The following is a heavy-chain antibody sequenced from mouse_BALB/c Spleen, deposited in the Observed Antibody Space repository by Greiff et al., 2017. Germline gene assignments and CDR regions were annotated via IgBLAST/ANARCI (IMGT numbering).Heavy chain of an antibody. J-gene: IGHJ3*01. D-gene: IGHD2-1*01. V-gene: IGHV3-2*02. Sequence: DVQLQESGPGLVKPSQSLSLTCTVTGYSITSDYAWNWIRQFPGNKLEWMGYISYSGSTSYNPSLKSRISITRDTSKNQFFLQLNSVTTEDTATYYCARRGNYAWFAYWGQGTLVTVSA. CDR2: ISYSGST. CDR3: ARRGNYAWFAY. CDR1: GYSITSDYA.